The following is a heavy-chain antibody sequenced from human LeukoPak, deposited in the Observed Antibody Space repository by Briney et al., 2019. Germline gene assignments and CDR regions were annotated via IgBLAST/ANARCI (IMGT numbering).Heavy chain of an antibody. J-gene: IGHJ4*02. Sequence: GGSVPHPRAVSGFPFSSYRMDWVRQTPGKGLVWVSRIDRDGNITSYADSLKGRFTISRDNAKNTLSLHMNSLRAEDTAVYYCARSSRDSSSYYDFWGQGTLVTVSS. D-gene: IGHD3-22*01. V-gene: IGHV3-74*01. CDR2: IDRDGNIT. CDR3: ARSSRDSSSYYDF. CDR1: GFPFSSYR.